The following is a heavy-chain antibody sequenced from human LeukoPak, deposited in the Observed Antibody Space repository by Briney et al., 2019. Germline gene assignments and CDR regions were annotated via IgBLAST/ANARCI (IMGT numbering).Heavy chain of an antibody. D-gene: IGHD5-24*01. V-gene: IGHV5-51*01. Sequence: GESLRISFKGSGYSFTSYWIGWVRPMPGKGLEWMGIIYPGDSDTRYSPSFQGQVTISADKSISTAYLQWSSLKASDTAMYYCARRVEMATIFLFDYWGQGTLVTVSS. CDR1: GYSFTSYW. CDR3: ARRVEMATIFLFDY. J-gene: IGHJ4*02. CDR2: IYPGDSDT.